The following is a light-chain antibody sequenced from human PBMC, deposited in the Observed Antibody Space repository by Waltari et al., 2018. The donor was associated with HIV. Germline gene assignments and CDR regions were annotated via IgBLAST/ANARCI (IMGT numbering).Light chain of an antibody. CDR2: ENN. V-gene: IGLV1-51*02. J-gene: IGLJ3*02. CDR1: TSNIRDNY. CDR3: GTWDSNLSAWV. Sequence: QSVLTQPPSVSAAPGQKVTFSCSGSTSNIRDNYVSWYRQLPGTAPKLLIYENNKRPSGIPDRFSGSKSGTSATLGITGLQTGDEADYYCGTWDSNLSAWVFGGGTKLTVL.